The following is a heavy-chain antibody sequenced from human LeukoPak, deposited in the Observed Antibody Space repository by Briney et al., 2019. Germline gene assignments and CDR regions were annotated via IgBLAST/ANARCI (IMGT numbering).Heavy chain of an antibody. CDR2: IKEDGSEK. J-gene: IGHJ4*02. D-gene: IGHD6-19*01. V-gene: IGHV3-7*01. CDR3: TRSRYNSGWDDY. Sequence: GGSLRLPCAASGFAFSSSWMSWVRQAPGKGLEWVANIKEDGSEKYYVDSVRGRFTISRDNAKNSLYLQMNSLRAEDTAVYYCTRSRYNSGWDDYWGQGTLVTVSS. CDR1: GFAFSSSW.